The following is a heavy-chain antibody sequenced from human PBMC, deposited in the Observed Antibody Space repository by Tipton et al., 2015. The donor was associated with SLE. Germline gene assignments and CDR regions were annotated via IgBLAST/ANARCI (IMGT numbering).Heavy chain of an antibody. J-gene: IGHJ4*02. CDR1: LFTFRSYW. Sequence: SLRLSFSSSLFTFRSYWMTWVRQSPGQGLEWVANINQDGSVQHYVDSVKGRFTISRDNARTSVYLQMKGLRAEDTATYYCAVSFYYGGTYYPYYFDSWGQGTLVTVSS. CDR2: INQDGSVQ. V-gene: IGHV3-7*01. CDR3: AVSFYYGGTYYPYYFDS. D-gene: IGHD2-21*01.